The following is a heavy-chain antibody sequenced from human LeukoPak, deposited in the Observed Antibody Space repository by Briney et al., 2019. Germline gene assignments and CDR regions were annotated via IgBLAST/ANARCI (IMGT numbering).Heavy chain of an antibody. CDR2: INSDGSST. CDR1: GFTFSRNA. CDR3: ARDNLNRGSYYSDY. D-gene: IGHD1-26*01. J-gene: IGHJ4*02. V-gene: IGHV3-74*01. Sequence: HPGGSLRLSCAASGFTFSRNAMNWVRQAPGKGLVWVSRINSDGSSTSYADSVKGRFTISRDNAKNTLYLQMNSLRAEDTAVYYCARDNLNRGSYYSDYWGQGTLVTVSS.